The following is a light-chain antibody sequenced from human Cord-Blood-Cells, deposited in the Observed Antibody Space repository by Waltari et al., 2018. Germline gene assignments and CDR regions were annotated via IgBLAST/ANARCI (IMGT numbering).Light chain of an antibody. CDR2: EGS. V-gene: IGLV2-23*01. CDR3: CSYAGSSTWV. Sequence: QSALTQPASVSGSPAQSITISCTGTSRDVGSYNLVPWYQQHPGKAPKLLIYEGSKRPSGVSNRFSGSKSGNTASLTISGLQAEDEADYYCCSYAGSSTWVFGGGTKLTVL. J-gene: IGLJ3*02. CDR1: SRDVGSYNL.